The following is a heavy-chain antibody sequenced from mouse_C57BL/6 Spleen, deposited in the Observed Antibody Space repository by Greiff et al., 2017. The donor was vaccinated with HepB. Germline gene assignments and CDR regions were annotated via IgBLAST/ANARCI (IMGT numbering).Heavy chain of an antibody. CDR1: GFSFNTYA. CDR3: VRPLYYGSSHYAMDY. D-gene: IGHD1-1*01. Sequence: EVQRVESGGGLVQPKGSLKLSCAASGFSFNTYAMNWVRQAPGKGLEWVARIRSKSNNYATYYADSVKDRFTISRDDSESMLYLQMNNLKTEDTAMYYCVRPLYYGSSHYAMDYWGQGTSVTVSS. CDR2: IRSKSNNYAT. V-gene: IGHV10-1*01. J-gene: IGHJ4*01.